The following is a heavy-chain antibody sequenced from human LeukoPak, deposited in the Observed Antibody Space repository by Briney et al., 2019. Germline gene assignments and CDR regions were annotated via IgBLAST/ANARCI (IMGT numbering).Heavy chain of an antibody. V-gene: IGHV3-15*07. CDR3: ITPLPYSAQ. CDR1: GFTFSSYG. J-gene: IGHJ4*02. Sequence: GGSLRLSCAASGFTFSSYGMHWVRQAPGKGLEWVGHIKPKTDGETTEYAAPVKDRFSISRDDSKSMMYLQMNSLKTEDTAVYYCITPLPYSAQGGQGTLVTVSS. D-gene: IGHD2-21*01. CDR2: IKPKTDGETT.